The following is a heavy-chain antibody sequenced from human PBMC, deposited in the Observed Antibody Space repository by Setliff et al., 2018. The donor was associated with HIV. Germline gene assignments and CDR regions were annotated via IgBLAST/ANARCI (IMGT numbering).Heavy chain of an antibody. CDR1: GDSIITYY. V-gene: IGHV4-39*01. D-gene: IGHD6-19*01. Sequence: SETLSLTCTVSGDSIITYYWTWIRQPPGKGLEWIGSVFYSGSAYYNASLKSRVTISVDTSKNQFSLNLNSVTAADTAMYYCGRQFRYPSIAVAGIDYWGQGTLVTVSS. J-gene: IGHJ4*02. CDR3: GRQFRYPSIAVAGIDY. CDR2: VFYSGSA.